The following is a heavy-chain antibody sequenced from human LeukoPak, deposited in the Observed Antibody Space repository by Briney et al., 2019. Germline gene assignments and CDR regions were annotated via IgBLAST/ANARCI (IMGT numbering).Heavy chain of an antibody. J-gene: IGHJ4*02. CDR2: IRGDGET. CDR1: GFSFSKYA. Sequence: GGALRLSCAASGFSFSKYAKSWGRHAPARGPWWVSSIRGDGETFYADSVKCRFNISRENSRNTLYLQINSLRAEETDVYYCAKDPAPVPYSFDYWGQGTLVTVSS. V-gene: IGHV3-23*01. CDR3: AKDPAPVPYSFDY. D-gene: IGHD2-2*01.